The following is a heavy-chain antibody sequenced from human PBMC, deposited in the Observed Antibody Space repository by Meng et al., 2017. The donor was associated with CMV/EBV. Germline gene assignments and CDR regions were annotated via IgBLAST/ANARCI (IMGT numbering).Heavy chain of an antibody. CDR2: INHSGST. J-gene: IGHJ4*02. CDR3: ASRYCSGGSCYSSPLDY. V-gene: IGHV4-34*01. Sequence: VQLQQLGAGLLKPSETLSLSCAVDGGSFSGYYWSWIRQPPGKGLEWIGEINHSGSTNYNPSLKSRVTISVDTSKNQFSLKLSSVTAADTAVYYCASRYCSGGSCYSSPLDYWGQGTLVTVSS. CDR1: GGSFSGYY. D-gene: IGHD2-15*01.